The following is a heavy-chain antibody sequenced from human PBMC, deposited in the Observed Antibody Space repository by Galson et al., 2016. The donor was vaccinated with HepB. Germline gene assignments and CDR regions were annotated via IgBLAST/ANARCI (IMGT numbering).Heavy chain of an antibody. Sequence: SVKVSCKASGYTFTGYYIHWVRRAPGQGLEWVGRITPNSGGTDYAQRFQGRVTMTRDTSISTAYMELSRLRSDDTAVYYCARRITGTTRGLDVWGQGTTVTVSS. V-gene: IGHV1-2*06. J-gene: IGHJ6*02. CDR1: GYTFTGYY. CDR3: ARRITGTTRGLDV. CDR2: ITPNSGGT. D-gene: IGHD1-7*01.